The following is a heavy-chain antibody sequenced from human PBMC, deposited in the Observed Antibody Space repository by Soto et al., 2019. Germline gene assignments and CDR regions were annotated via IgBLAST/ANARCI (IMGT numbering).Heavy chain of an antibody. CDR3: ARREGTNCGGMLGYFDY. J-gene: IGHJ4*02. Sequence: QLQLQESGPGLVKPSETLSLTCTVSGVSISSSSYDWGWIRQPPGKGTEWIGSIYYSGSTYYNPALKSRFTISVDTPKNQFSLKLSSVTAADTAVYYCARREGTNCGGMLGYFDYWGQGTLVTVSS. D-gene: IGHD4-17*01. CDR1: GVSISSSSYD. V-gene: IGHV4-39*01. CDR2: IYYSGST.